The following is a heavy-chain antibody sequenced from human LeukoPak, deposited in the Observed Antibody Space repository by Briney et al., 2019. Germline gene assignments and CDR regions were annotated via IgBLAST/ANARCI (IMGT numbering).Heavy chain of an antibody. CDR2: IFQSGHT. D-gene: IGHD2-15*01. J-gene: IGHJ4*02. Sequence: EASETLSLTCSVSDYSISSGYYWGWIRQPPGKGLEWTGSIFQSGHTYYSPSLKSRVTISVDTSNNRFSLSLSAVTAADTAIYYCARDTRTAQGFDYWGQGILVTVSS. CDR3: ARDTRTAQGFDY. CDR1: DYSISSGYY. V-gene: IGHV4-38-2*02.